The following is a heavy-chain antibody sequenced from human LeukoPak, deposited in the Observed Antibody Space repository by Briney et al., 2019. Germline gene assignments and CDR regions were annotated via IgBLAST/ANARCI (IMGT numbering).Heavy chain of an antibody. CDR3: AFRRDGYKGGNWFDP. J-gene: IGHJ5*02. V-gene: IGHV4-39*02. Sequence: SETLSLTCTVSGGSISSSSYYWGWIRQPPRKGLEWIGSIYYSGGTYYNPSLKSRVTISVDTSKNHFSLKLSSVTAADTAVYYCAFRRDGYKGGNWFDPWGQGILVTVSS. D-gene: IGHD5-24*01. CDR2: IYYSGGT. CDR1: GGSISSSSYY.